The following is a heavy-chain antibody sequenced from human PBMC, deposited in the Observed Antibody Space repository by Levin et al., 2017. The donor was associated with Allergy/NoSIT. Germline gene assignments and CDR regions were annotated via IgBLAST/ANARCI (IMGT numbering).Heavy chain of an antibody. V-gene: IGHV3-73*01. J-gene: IGHJ6*02. D-gene: IGHD6-19*01. CDR2: IRSKANSYAT. Sequence: GGSLRLSCAASGFTFSGSAMHWVRQASGKGLEWVGPIRSKANSYATAYAASVKGRFTISRDDSKNTAYLQMNSLKTEDTAVYYCTRDEQWLDGNYYDYGMDGWGQGTTVTVSS. CDR1: GFTFSGSA. CDR3: TRDEQWLDGNYYDYGMDG.